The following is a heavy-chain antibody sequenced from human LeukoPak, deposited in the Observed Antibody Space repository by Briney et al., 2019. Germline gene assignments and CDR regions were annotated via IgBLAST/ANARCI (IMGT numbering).Heavy chain of an antibody. CDR2: LSGSGITT. CDR3: AKGIYSSGWSYFDY. CDR1: GFTFSNSA. V-gene: IGHV3-23*01. J-gene: IGHJ4*01. Sequence: GGSLRLSCAASGFTFSNSAMSWVRQAPGKGLEWVSNLSGSGITTYYADSVKGRFTISRDNSKNTLYLQMNSLRAEDTAVYYCAKGIYSSGWSYFDYWGHGTLVTVS. D-gene: IGHD6-19*01.